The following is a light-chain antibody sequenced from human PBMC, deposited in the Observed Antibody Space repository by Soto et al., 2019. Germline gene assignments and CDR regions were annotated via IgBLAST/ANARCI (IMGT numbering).Light chain of an antibody. CDR1: QSVLYSSNNRNY. V-gene: IGKV4-1*01. J-gene: IGKJ2*01. CDR2: WAS. Sequence: DIVMTQSPDSLAVSLGERATINCKSSQSVLYSSNNRNYLAWYQQRPGQPPKLLIYWASTRESGVPDRFSGSGSGTDFTLTISSLEAEDVAVYYCHQYYNTPHTFGPGTKLEIK. CDR3: HQYYNTPHT.